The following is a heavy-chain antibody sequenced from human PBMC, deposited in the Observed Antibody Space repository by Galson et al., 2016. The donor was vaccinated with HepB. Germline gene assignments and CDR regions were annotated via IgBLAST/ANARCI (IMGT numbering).Heavy chain of an antibody. J-gene: IGHJ4*02. CDR3: VRGMYYGNQGDY. CDR2: INGDETTT. V-gene: IGHV3-74*01. D-gene: IGHD3-16*01. Sequence: SLRLSCAASGFTFSGYWVHWVRQAPGKGLVWVSRINGDETTTTYADSVRGRFSISRDNAKNTLYLQMNSLRADDTAVYFCVRGMYYGNQGDYWGQGTLVTVSS. CDR1: GFTFSGYW.